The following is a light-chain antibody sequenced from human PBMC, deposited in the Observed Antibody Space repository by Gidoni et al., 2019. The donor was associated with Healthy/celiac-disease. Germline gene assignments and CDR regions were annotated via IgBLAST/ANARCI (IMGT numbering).Light chain of an antibody. CDR3: QSYDSSLSVNWV. V-gene: IGLV1-40*01. CDR1: SSNIGAGYD. J-gene: IGLJ3*02. CDR2: GNS. Sequence: QSVLTQPPSVSGAPGQRVPISCTGSSSNIGAGYDVPWYQQLPGTTPKLLIYGNSNRPSGVPDRFSGSKSGTSAALAITGLQAEDEADDYCQSYDSSLSVNWVFGGGTKLTVL.